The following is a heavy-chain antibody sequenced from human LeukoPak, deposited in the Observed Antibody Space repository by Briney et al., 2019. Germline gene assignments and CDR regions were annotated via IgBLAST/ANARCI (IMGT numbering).Heavy chain of an antibody. V-gene: IGHV1-69*05. CDR1: GYTLTELS. Sequence: SVKVSCKVSGYTLTELSMHWVRQAPGKGLEWMGGIIPIFGTANYAQKFQGRVTITTDESTSTAYMELSSLRSEDTAVYYCARESPATFDSAFDIWGRGTLVTVSS. J-gene: IGHJ3*02. CDR3: ARESPATFDSAFDI. D-gene: IGHD3-9*01. CDR2: IIPIFGTA.